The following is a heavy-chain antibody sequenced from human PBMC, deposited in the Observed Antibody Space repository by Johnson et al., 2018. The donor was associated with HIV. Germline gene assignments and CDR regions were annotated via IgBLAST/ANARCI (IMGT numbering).Heavy chain of an antibody. V-gene: IGHV3-11*04. D-gene: IGHD3-10*01. CDR3: ARIGLPYYYGSGSYSHDAFDI. CDR1: GFTFSDCY. Sequence: QVQLVESGGGVVQSGRSLRLSCAASGFTFSDCYMSWLRQAPGKGLEWVSYISSSGLTIYYADSVKGRFTISRDNAKNSLYLQMNSLRAEDTAVYYCARIGLPYYYGSGSYSHDAFDIWGQGTMVTVSS. J-gene: IGHJ3*02. CDR2: ISSSGLTI.